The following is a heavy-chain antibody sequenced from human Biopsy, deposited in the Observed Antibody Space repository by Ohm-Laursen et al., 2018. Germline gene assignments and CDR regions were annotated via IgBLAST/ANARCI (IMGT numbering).Heavy chain of an antibody. D-gene: IGHD6-19*01. Sequence: SQTLSFTCTVSGDSVSSGSFYWTWIRQPPGQGLEYIGNIYDRGSTANYNPSLESRVTMSVDMPKNQFSLKLSSVTAADTAIYYCARGMRSSGWPYFDSWGQGTLVTVSS. CDR1: GDSVSSGSFY. CDR2: IYDRGST. J-gene: IGHJ4*02. V-gene: IGHV4-61*01. CDR3: ARGMRSSGWPYFDS.